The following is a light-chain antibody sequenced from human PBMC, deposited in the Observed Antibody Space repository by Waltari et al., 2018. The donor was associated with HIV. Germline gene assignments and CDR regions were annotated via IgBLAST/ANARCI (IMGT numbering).Light chain of an antibody. Sequence: QSALTQSPSASGSRGQSVTISCTGTSSDVGAYNYVSWYQQYPGMAPKLIIYEVNKRPSGVPDRCAGSKSGNTASRTVSGLQAEDEADFCCSSYAGSAVVFGGGTKLTVL. V-gene: IGLV2-8*01. CDR1: SSDVGAYNY. J-gene: IGLJ2*01. CDR2: EVN. CDR3: SSYAGSAVV.